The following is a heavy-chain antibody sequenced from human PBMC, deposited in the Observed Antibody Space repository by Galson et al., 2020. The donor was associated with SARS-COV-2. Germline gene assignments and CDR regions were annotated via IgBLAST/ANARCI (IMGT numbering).Heavy chain of an antibody. V-gene: IGHV1-18*01. CDR1: GYTFTGYG. CDR2: ISTYSGNT. CDR3: ARVLPNFDCFDY. J-gene: IGHJ4*02. Sequence: ASVKVSCKASGYTFTGYGITWVRQAPGQGLEWVGWISTYSGNTKYTQKLQGRVTVTTDTSTTTTYMELRSLRSDDTAIYFCARVLPNFDCFDYWGQGSLVTVSS. D-gene: IGHD3-9*01.